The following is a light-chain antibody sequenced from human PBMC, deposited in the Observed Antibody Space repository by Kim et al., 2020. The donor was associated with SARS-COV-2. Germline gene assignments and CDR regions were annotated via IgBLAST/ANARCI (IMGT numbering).Light chain of an antibody. Sequence: CPGERATRSCRASQTINNKLVWYQHRPGQAPRLLIYDATTRATGVPARFIGSGSETDFTLTISSLQAEDFAVYYCQQSNDWPPLTFGQGTKVDIK. J-gene: IGKJ1*01. CDR3: QQSNDWPPLT. V-gene: IGKV3-15*01. CDR2: DAT. CDR1: QTINNK.